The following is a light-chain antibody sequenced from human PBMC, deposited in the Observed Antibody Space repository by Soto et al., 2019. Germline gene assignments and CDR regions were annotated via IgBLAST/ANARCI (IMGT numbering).Light chain of an antibody. CDR2: AAS. Sequence: DIQMTQSPSSLSASVGDRVTITCRAIQSISSYLNWYQQKPGKDPKLLIYAASSLQSGVPSMFSRSGSGTDFTLTISSLQPEDFATYYCQQSYSTPRTFGGGTKVEIK. CDR3: QQSYSTPRT. CDR1: QSISSY. V-gene: IGKV1-39*01. J-gene: IGKJ4*01.